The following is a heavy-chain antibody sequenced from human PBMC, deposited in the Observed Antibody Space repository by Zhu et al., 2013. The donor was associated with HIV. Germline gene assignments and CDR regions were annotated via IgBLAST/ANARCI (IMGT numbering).Heavy chain of an antibody. D-gene: IGHD3-10*01. CDR3: ARLGPGITMVRGVTTVYYYYYMDV. Sequence: QVQLQQWGAGLLKPSETLSLTCAVYGGSFSGYYWSWIRQPPGKGLEWIGEINHSGSTNYNPSLKSRVTISVDTSKNQFSLKLSSVTAADTAVYYCARLGPGITMVRGVTTVYYYYYMDVWGKGPRSPSP. V-gene: IGHV4-34*01. CDR1: GGSFSGYY. CDR2: INHSGST. J-gene: IGHJ6*03.